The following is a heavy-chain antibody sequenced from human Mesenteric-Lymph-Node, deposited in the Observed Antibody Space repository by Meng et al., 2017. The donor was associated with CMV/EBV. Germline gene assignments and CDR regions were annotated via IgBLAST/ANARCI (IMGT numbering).Heavy chain of an antibody. D-gene: IGHD5-24*01. Sequence: QVQLVQWVAEVKKPGASVKVSCKSSGYTFTSYEINWVRQATGQGREWMGWMDPNSGNIGYTEKFQGRITIPRNTSISTAYNELSSLRTDHTAVYSCAASLGDDYNLPNCYFDLWGRGTLVTVSS. CDR2: MDPNSGNI. CDR3: AASLGDDYNLPNCYFDL. V-gene: IGHV1-8*01. J-gene: IGHJ2*01. CDR1: GYTFTSYE.